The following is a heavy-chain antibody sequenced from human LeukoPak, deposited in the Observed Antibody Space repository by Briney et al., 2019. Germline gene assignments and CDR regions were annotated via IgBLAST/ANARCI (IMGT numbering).Heavy chain of an antibody. V-gene: IGHV4-59*01. CDR3: ARDRGWDGNFDY. D-gene: IGHD3-10*01. Sequence: PSETLSLTCTVSAGSISRYYWGWIRQPPGKGLEWIGYINYSGSTNYNPSLKSRVTISVDTSKNQFSLILTSVTAADTAVYYCARDRGWDGNFDYWGQGTLVTVSS. J-gene: IGHJ4*02. CDR2: INYSGST. CDR1: AGSISRYY.